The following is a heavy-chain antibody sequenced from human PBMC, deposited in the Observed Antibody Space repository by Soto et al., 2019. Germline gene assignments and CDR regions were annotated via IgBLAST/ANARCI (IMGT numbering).Heavy chain of an antibody. CDR3: ARDQIKSGSGSFPFDY. CDR2: IYTSGST. J-gene: IGHJ4*02. V-gene: IGHV4-4*07. Sequence: PSETLSLTCTVSGGSISSYYWSWIRQPAGKGLEWIGRIYTSGSTNYNPSLKSRVTMSVDTSKNQFSLKLSSVTAADTAVYYCARDQIKSGSGSFPFDYWGQGTLVTVSS. CDR1: GGSISSYY. D-gene: IGHD3-10*01.